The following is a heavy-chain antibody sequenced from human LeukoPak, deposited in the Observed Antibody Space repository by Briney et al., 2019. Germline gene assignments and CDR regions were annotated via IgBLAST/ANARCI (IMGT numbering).Heavy chain of an antibody. J-gene: IGHJ4*02. D-gene: IGHD2-15*01. CDR3: AKDGSLYCSGGSCYCDY. Sequence: GGSLRLSCAASGFTFQDCGMSWVRQVPGKGLEWVSAISGSGGSTYYADSVKGRFTISRDNSKNTLYLQMNSLRAEDTAVYYCAKDGSLYCSGGSCYCDYWGQGTLVTVSS. CDR1: GFTFQDCG. CDR2: ISGSGGST. V-gene: IGHV3-23*01.